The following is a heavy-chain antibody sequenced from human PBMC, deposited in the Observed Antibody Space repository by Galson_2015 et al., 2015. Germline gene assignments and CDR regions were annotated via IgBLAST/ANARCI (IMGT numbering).Heavy chain of an antibody. CDR1: GFTFSNFA. Sequence: SLRLSCATSGFTFSNFAMSWVRQAPGKGPEWVSIITGNAGSTSYADSVKGRFTISRDNSKNTLYLQMSSLRAGDTAVYYCAKDPRAHSGSFPYYFDYWGQGTLVTVSS. J-gene: IGHJ4*02. D-gene: IGHD1-26*01. V-gene: IGHV3-23*01. CDR2: ITGNAGST. CDR3: AKDPRAHSGSFPYYFDY.